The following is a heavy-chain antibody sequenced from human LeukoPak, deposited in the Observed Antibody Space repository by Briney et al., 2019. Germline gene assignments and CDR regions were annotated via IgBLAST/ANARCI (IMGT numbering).Heavy chain of an antibody. CDR1: GFTFSSYA. CDR3: AKSPPPYCSSTSCYGGSWFDP. D-gene: IGHD2-2*01. CDR2: ISNDGSNK. V-gene: IGHV3-30*04. J-gene: IGHJ5*02. Sequence: PGRSLRLSCAASGFTFSSYAMHWVRQAPGKGLEWVAVISNDGSNKYYADSVKGRFTISRDNSKNTLYLQMNSLRAEDTAVYYCAKSPPPYCSSTSCYGGSWFDPWGQGTLVTVSS.